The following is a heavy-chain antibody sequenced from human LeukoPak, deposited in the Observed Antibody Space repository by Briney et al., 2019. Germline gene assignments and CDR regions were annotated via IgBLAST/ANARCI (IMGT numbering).Heavy chain of an antibody. CDR2: INHSGST. CDR1: GGSFSGYY. Sequence: SETLSLTCAVYGGSFSGYYRSWIRQPPGKGLEWIGEINHSGSTNYNPSLKSRVTISVDTSKNQFSLKLSSVTAADTAVYYCARGFLNLWRYYGSGSPRDAFDIWGQGTMVTVSS. V-gene: IGHV4-34*01. J-gene: IGHJ3*02. D-gene: IGHD3-10*01. CDR3: ARGFLNLWRYYGSGSPRDAFDI.